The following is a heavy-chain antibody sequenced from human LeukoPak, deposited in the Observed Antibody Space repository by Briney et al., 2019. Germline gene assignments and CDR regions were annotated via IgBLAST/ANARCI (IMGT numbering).Heavy chain of an antibody. J-gene: IGHJ4*02. CDR2: ISGSGGST. V-gene: IGHV3-23*01. Sequence: GGSLRLSCAASGFTFSSYAMSWVRQAPGKGLEWVSAISGSGGSTYYADSVKGRFTISRDNSKNPLYLQMNSLRAEDTAVYYCAKGYCSSPSCSYYFDYWGQGTLVTVSS. CDR3: AKGYCSSPSCSYYFDY. D-gene: IGHD2-2*01. CDR1: GFTFSSYA.